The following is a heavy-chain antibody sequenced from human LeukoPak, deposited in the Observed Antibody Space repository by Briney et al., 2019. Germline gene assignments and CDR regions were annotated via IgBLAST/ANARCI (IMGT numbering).Heavy chain of an antibody. Sequence: ASVKVSCKASGYTFTSYGISWVRQAPGQGLEWMGWISAYNGNTNYAQKLQGRVTMTTDTSTSTAYMELRSLRSDDTAVYYCARASRYRPVAVAAGTRDYWGQGTLVTVSS. D-gene: IGHD6-13*01. J-gene: IGHJ4*02. CDR3: ARASRYRPVAVAAGTRDY. CDR2: ISAYNGNT. CDR1: GYTFTSYG. V-gene: IGHV1-18*01.